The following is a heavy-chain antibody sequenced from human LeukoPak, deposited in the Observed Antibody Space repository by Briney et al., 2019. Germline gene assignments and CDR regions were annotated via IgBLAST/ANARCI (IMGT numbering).Heavy chain of an antibody. Sequence: PSEALSLTCTVSGGSISSGGYYWSWIRQHPGKGLEWIGYIYCSGSTYYNPSLKSRVTISVDTSKNQFSLKLSSVTAADTAVYYCARDRAARPHFDYWGQGTLVTVSS. CDR3: ARDRAARPHFDY. CDR2: IYCSGST. D-gene: IGHD6-6*01. CDR1: GGSISSGGYY. J-gene: IGHJ4*02. V-gene: IGHV4-31*03.